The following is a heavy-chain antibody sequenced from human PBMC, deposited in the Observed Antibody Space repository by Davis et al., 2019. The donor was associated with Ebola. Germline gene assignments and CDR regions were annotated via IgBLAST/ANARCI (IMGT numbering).Heavy chain of an antibody. Sequence: GESLKISCAASGFTFSGSAMHWVRQASGKGLEWVGRIRSKANSYATAYAASVKGRFTISRDDSKNTAYLQMNSLKTEDTAVYYCTRPNERGDYWGQGTLVTVSS. D-gene: IGHD2-8*01. J-gene: IGHJ4*02. CDR1: GFTFSGSA. CDR3: TRPNERGDY. V-gene: IGHV3-73*01. CDR2: IRSKANSYAT.